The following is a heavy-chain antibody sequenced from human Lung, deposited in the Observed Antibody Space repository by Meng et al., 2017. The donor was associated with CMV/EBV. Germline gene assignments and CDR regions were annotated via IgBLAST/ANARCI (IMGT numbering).Heavy chain of an antibody. V-gene: IGHV3-53*01. Sequence: SXXASGFTVSSNYMSWVRQAPGKGLEWVSVIYSGGSTYYADSVKGRFTISRDNSKNTLYLQMNSLRAEDTAVYYCARVAYDFWSGFTYYVDYWGQGTLVXVSS. CDR3: ARVAYDFWSGFTYYVDY. CDR2: IYSGGST. D-gene: IGHD3-3*01. CDR1: GFTVSSNY. J-gene: IGHJ4*02.